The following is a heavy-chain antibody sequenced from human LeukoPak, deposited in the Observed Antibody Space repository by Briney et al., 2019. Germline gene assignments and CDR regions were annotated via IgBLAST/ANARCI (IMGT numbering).Heavy chain of an antibody. CDR1: GFTFDDYA. Sequence: GGSLRLSCAASGFTFDDYAMHWVRQAPGKGLEWVSGISWNSGSIGYADSVKGRFTISRDNAKNSLYLQMNSLRAEDTALYYCAKDNWSGSYGVDVWGQGTTVTVSS. CDR3: AKDNWSGSYGVDV. CDR2: ISWNSGSI. V-gene: IGHV3-9*01. D-gene: IGHD3-3*01. J-gene: IGHJ6*02.